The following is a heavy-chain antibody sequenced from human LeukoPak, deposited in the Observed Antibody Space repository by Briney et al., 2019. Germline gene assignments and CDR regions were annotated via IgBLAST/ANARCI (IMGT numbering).Heavy chain of an antibody. D-gene: IGHD1-26*01. CDR2: IYYSGST. V-gene: IGHV4-59*08. Sequence: SETLSLTCTVSGGSISSYYWSWIRQPPGKGLEWIGYIYYSGSTNYNPSLKSRVTISVDTSKNQFSLKLSSVTAADTAVYYCARSISAVGATLSFDYWGQGTLVTVSS. J-gene: IGHJ4*02. CDR3: ARSISAVGATLSFDY. CDR1: GGSISSYY.